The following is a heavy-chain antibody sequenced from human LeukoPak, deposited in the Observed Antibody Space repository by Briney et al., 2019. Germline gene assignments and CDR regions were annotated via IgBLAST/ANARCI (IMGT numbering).Heavy chain of an antibody. V-gene: IGHV3-7*04. J-gene: IGHJ3*02. CDR3: ARERAFDI. CDR1: GFPFSNYW. Sequence: GGSLRLSCAASGFPFSNYWMSWVRQAPGKGLEWVANIKQDGSEKYYVDSVKGRFTISRDNAKNSLSLQMNSLRAEDTAVYYCARERAFDIWGQGTMDTVSS. CDR2: IKQDGSEK.